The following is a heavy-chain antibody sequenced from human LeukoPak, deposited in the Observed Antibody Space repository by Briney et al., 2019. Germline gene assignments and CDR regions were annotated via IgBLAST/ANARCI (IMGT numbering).Heavy chain of an antibody. CDR2: IWYDGSDK. V-gene: IGHV3-33*01. CDR3: TILAVASDFDY. CDR1: GFPFSTYG. D-gene: IGHD6-19*01. J-gene: IGHJ4*02. Sequence: GGSLRLSCAVSGFPFSTYGMHWVRQAPGKGLEWVGIIWYDGSDKYYGDSVKGRFTISRDNFKNTLYLQMNSLRAEDTAVYYCTILAVASDFDYWGQGTLVTVSS.